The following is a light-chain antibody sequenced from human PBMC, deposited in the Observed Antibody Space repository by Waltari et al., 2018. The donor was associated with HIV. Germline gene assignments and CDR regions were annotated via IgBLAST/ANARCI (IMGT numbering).Light chain of an antibody. CDR2: RNN. CDR3: AAWDDSLNGPV. V-gene: IGLV1-44*01. CDR1: SSNIGSNT. J-gene: IGLJ3*02. Sequence: QSVLTQPPSASGTPGQRVTIPCSGSSSNIGSNTVNWYQQLPGTAPKLLIYRNNQRPSGVPDRVSGSKSGTSASLAISGLQSEDEADYYCAAWDDSLNGPVFGGGTKLTVL.